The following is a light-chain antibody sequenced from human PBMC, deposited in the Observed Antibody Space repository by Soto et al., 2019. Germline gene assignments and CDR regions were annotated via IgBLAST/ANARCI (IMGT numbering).Light chain of an antibody. CDR3: LQYNSYWT. V-gene: IGKV1-5*01. CDR2: DAS. J-gene: IGKJ1*01. Sequence: DIQITQSPSTLSASVGDRVTITCRASQSISSWLAWYQQKSGKAPKLLIYDASSLESGVPSRFSGSGSGTEFTLTISSLQPDDFATYYCLQYNSYWTFGQGTKVEIK. CDR1: QSISSW.